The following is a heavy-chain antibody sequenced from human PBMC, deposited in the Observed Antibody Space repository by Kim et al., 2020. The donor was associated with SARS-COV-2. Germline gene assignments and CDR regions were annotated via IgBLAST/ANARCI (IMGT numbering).Heavy chain of an antibody. D-gene: IGHD5-12*01. CDR2: ISSSSSYI. CDR1: GFTFSSYS. V-gene: IGHV3-21*01. J-gene: IGHJ3*02. CDR3: ARDLLDAPLGGYRSPDAFDI. Sequence: GGSLRLSCAASGFTFSSYSMNWVRQAPGKGLEWVSSISSSSSYIYYADSVKGRFTISRDNAKNSLYLQMNSLRAEDTAVYYCARDLLDAPLGGYRSPDAFDIWGQGTMVTVSS.